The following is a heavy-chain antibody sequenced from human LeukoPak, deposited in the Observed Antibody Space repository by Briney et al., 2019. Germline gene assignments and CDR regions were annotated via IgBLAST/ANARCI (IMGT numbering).Heavy chain of an antibody. J-gene: IGHJ4*02. Sequence: SETLSLTCAVYGGSFSGYYWSWIRQPPGKGLEWIGYIYYSGSTNYNPSLKSRVTISVDTSKNQFSLKLSSVTAADTAVYYCARMQQWLVNFDYWGQGTLVTVSS. CDR3: ARMQQWLVNFDY. V-gene: IGHV4-59*01. CDR2: IYYSGST. CDR1: GGSFSGYY. D-gene: IGHD6-19*01.